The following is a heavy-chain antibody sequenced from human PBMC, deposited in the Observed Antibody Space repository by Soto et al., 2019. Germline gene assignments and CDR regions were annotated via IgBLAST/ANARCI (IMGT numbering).Heavy chain of an antibody. D-gene: IGHD1-7*01. J-gene: IGHJ6*03. CDR3: AGTTSHQWYYMDV. Sequence: LSLTCAISGDSVSSNSAAWNWIRLSPSRGLEWLARTYYRSRWYNDYAVSVRSRITVNPDISKNQFSLQLTSVTPEDTAVYYCAGTTSHQWYYMDVWGKGTTVTVSS. CDR1: GDSVSSNSAA. V-gene: IGHV6-1*01. CDR2: TYYRSRWYN.